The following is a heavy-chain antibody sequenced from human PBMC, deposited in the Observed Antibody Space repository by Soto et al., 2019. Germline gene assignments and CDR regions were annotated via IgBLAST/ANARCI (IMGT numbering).Heavy chain of an antibody. Sequence: QVQLVQSGAEVKKPGSSVKVSCKASGVPFSSYAISWVRQAPGQGLERMGGIIPIFGTANYAQKFQGRVTITADESTSTAYMELSSLTSEDTAVYYCARGSHSPGIAVAGYYYWGQGSLVTVSS. CDR3: ARGSHSPGIAVAGYYY. CDR1: GVPFSSYA. D-gene: IGHD6-19*01. CDR2: IIPIFGTA. V-gene: IGHV1-69*01. J-gene: IGHJ4*02.